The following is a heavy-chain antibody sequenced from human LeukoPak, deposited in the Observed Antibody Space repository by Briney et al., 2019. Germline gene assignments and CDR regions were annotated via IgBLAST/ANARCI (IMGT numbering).Heavy chain of an antibody. CDR3: AKMYQLLSSSFDY. J-gene: IGHJ4*02. CDR2: ISGSGSSTT. D-gene: IGHD2-2*01. CDR1: GFSFTTYA. V-gene: IGHV3-23*01. Sequence: GGSLRLSCAASGFSFTTYAMSWVRQAPGQGLEWVASISGSGSSTTYYADSVKGRFTISRDISKSTLYLYMNSLRAEDTAVYYCAKMYQLLSSSFDYWGQGTLVTVSS.